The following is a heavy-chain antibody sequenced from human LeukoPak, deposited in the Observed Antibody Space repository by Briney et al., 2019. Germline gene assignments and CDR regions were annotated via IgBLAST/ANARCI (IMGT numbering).Heavy chain of an antibody. CDR2: ISAYNGNT. CDR3: ARDIAEQWLVRKYYFDY. V-gene: IGHV1-18*01. D-gene: IGHD6-19*01. Sequence: ASVKVSCKASGYTFTTFGITWVRQAPGQGLEWMGWISAYNGNTKYAQKFQGRVTMTTDTSTTTAYVELRSLRSDDTAVYYCARDIAEQWLVRKYYFDYWGQGTLVTVSS. CDR1: GYTFTTFG. J-gene: IGHJ4*02.